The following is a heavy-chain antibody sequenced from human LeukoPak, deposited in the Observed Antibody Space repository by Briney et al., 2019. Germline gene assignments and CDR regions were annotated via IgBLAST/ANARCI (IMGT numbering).Heavy chain of an antibody. CDR2: FDPEDGET. Sequence: GASVKVSCKVSGYTLTELSMHWVRRAPGKGLEWMGGFDPEDGETIYAQKFQGRVTMTEDTSTDTAYMELSSLRSEDTAVYYCATDFSSSWYVHWFDPWGQGTLVTVSS. CDR1: GYTLTELS. CDR3: ATDFSSSWYVHWFDP. V-gene: IGHV1-24*01. D-gene: IGHD6-13*01. J-gene: IGHJ5*02.